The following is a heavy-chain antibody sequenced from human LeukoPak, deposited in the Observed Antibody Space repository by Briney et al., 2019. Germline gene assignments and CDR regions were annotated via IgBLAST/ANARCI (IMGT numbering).Heavy chain of an antibody. CDR3: ARAPSKRPFGALTWGI. V-gene: IGHV1-69*01. Sequence: SVKVSCKASGGTFSSYAISWVRQAPGQGLEWMGGITPIFGTANYAQKFQGRVTITADESTSTAYMELSSLRSEDTAVYYCARAPSKRPFGALTWGIWGQGTMVTVSS. J-gene: IGHJ3*02. CDR1: GGTFSSYA. CDR2: ITPIFGTA. D-gene: IGHD1-26*01.